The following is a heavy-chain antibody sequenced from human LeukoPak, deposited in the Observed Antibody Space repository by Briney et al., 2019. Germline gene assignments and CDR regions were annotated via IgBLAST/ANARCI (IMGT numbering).Heavy chain of an antibody. J-gene: IGHJ3*02. CDR2: ISWNSGSI. D-gene: IGHD3-9*01. V-gene: IGHV3-9*03. Sequence: PGGSLRLSCAASGFTFDDYAMHWVRQAPGKGLEWVSGISWNSGSIGYADSVKGRFTISRDNAKNSLYLQMNSLRAENMALYYCAREHYDILSPSGAFDIWGQGTMVTVSS. CDR3: AREHYDILSPSGAFDI. CDR1: GFTFDDYA.